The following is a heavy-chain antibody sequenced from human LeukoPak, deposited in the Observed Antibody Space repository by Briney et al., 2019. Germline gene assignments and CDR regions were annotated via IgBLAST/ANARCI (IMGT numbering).Heavy chain of an antibody. CDR1: GYTFTGYY. Sequence: ASVKVSCKTSGYTFTGYYMHWVRQAPGQGLEWMGWINPNSGGTNYAQKFQGRVTMTRDTSISTAYMELSRLRSDDTAVYYCARIGISARGTNFHHWGQGTLVTVSS. J-gene: IGHJ1*01. CDR3: ARIGISARGTNFHH. CDR2: INPNSGGT. V-gene: IGHV1-2*02. D-gene: IGHD6-13*01.